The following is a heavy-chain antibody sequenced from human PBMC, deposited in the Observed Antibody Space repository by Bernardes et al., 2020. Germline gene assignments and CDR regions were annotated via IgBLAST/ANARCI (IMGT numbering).Heavy chain of an antibody. CDR1: GFTFSSYA. CDR2: ISATGGGT. D-gene: IGHD3-10*01. J-gene: IGHJ6*02. V-gene: IGHV3-23*01. Sequence: GGSLRLSCAASGFTFSSYAMNWVRQAPGKGLEWVSIISATGGGTYYADSVKGRFTISRDNSNNTLCLQVNSLRAEDTAVYYCAKDLSSYGSGSRYYYYGMDVWGQGTTVTASS. CDR3: AKDLSSYGSGSRYYYYGMDV.